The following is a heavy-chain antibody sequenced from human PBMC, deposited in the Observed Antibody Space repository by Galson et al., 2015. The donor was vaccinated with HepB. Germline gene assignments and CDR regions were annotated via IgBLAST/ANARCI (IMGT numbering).Heavy chain of an antibody. CDR2: ISSSSSYI. CDR3: ARLWFGELLFYYYGMDV. D-gene: IGHD3-10*01. CDR1: GFTFSSYS. V-gene: IGHV3-21*01. J-gene: IGHJ6*02. Sequence: SLRLSCAASGFTFSSYSMNWVRQAPGKGLEWVSSISSSSSYIYYADSVKGRFTISRDNAKNSLYLQMNSLRAEDTAVYYCARLWFGELLFYYYGMDVWGQGTTVTVSS.